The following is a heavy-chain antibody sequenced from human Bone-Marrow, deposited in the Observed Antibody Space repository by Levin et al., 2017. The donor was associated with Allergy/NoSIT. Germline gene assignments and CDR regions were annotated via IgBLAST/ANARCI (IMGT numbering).Heavy chain of an antibody. Sequence: KPSETLSLTCTVSGGSISSGVYFWSWIRQLPGKGLEWIGYVSYSGITFYNQSLKSRVTISGDTSKNLFSLNLSSVTAADTAVYYCARGITVFGVVLAVNDAFDIWGQGTMVTVSS. CDR2: VSYSGIT. D-gene: IGHD3-3*01. J-gene: IGHJ3*02. CDR1: GGSISSGVYF. V-gene: IGHV4-31*03. CDR3: ARGITVFGVVLAVNDAFDI.